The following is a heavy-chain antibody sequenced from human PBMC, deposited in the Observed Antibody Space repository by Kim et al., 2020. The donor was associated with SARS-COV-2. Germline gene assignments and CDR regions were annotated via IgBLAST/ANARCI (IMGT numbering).Heavy chain of an antibody. CDR3: VKADQLLSDY. Sequence: STYYADSVEGRFTISRDNSKNTLYLQMNSLRAEDTAVDYCVKADQLLSDYWGQGTLVTVSS. D-gene: IGHD2-2*01. J-gene: IGHJ4*02. V-gene: IGHV3-23*01. CDR2: ST.